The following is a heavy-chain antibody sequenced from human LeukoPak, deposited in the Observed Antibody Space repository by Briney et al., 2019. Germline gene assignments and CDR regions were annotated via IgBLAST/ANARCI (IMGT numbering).Heavy chain of an antibody. Sequence: GASVKVSCKASGYTFTGCYMHWVRQAPGQGLEWMGWINPNSGGTNYAQKFQGRVTMTRDTSISTAYMELSRLRSDDTAVYYCARVGGIAVAGALDYWGQGTLVTVSS. J-gene: IGHJ4*02. D-gene: IGHD6-19*01. CDR1: GYTFTGCY. CDR2: INPNSGGT. CDR3: ARVGGIAVAGALDY. V-gene: IGHV1-2*02.